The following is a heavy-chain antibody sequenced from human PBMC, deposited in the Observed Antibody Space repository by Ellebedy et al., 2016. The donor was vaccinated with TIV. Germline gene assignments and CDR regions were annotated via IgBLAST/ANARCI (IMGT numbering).Heavy chain of an antibody. CDR2: ISSSGSYI. CDR3: ARDQRGSGWYRVLDY. J-gene: IGHJ4*02. CDR1: GFTFTGFS. V-gene: IGHV3-21*01. Sequence: GESLKISCAASGFTFTGFSMSWVRQAPGKGLEWVSTISSSGSYIYYADSVKGRFTISRDYAKNALYLQMNSLRAEDTAVYYCARDQRGSGWYRVLDYWGQGTLVTVPS. D-gene: IGHD6-19*01.